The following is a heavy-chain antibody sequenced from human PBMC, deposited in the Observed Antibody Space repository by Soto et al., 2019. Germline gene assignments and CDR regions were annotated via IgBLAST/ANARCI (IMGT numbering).Heavy chain of an antibody. CDR1: GYTFTSYG. J-gene: IGHJ4*02. CDR2: INTGSSNT. D-gene: IGHD3-9*01. CDR3: ARAMPTAGYIYFDP. Sequence: QVDLVQSGAEVKEPGASVRISCEASGYTFTSYGIHWVRQAPGQMLEWMGWINTGSSNTRYSPEFQARVTITRDTSAKTAYIEPNRLRSKDTAVYFFARAMPTAGYIYFDPWGQGTLVTVSS. V-gene: IGHV1-3*04.